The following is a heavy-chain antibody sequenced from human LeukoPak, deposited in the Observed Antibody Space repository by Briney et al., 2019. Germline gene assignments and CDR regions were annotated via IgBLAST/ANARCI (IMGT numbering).Heavy chain of an antibody. Sequence: GGFLRLSCAASGFTFSSYSMNWVRKAPGKGREWVSSISSSGSYIYYADSMQGRFTISRDNSKNSLFLQMNSLRAEDTAVYYCARGLYPDYYVSSGSSPPEHWGQGTLVTVSS. J-gene: IGHJ1*01. CDR1: GFTFSSYS. CDR3: ARGLYPDYYVSSGSSPPEH. V-gene: IGHV3-21*01. CDR2: ISSSGSYI. D-gene: IGHD3-22*01.